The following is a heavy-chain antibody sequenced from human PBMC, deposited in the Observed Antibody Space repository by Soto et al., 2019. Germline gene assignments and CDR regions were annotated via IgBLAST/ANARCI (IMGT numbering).Heavy chain of an antibody. J-gene: IGHJ4*02. CDR2: INPNSGGT. Sequence: GASVKVSCKASGYTFTGYYMHWVRQAPGQGLEWMGWINPNSGGTNYAQKFQGRVTMTRDTSISTAYMELSRLRSDDTAVYYCARDGGVVAASTYFDYWGQGTLVTVPQ. CDR3: ARDGGVVAASTYFDY. D-gene: IGHD2-15*01. V-gene: IGHV1-2*02. CDR1: GYTFTGYY.